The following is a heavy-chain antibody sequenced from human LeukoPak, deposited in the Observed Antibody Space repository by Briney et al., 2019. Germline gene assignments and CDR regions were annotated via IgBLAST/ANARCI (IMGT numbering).Heavy chain of an antibody. CDR2: MNPNSGNT. J-gene: IGHJ4*02. CDR1: GYTFTSYD. CDR3: ARAEDWMITFGGVRFGY. D-gene: IGHD3-16*01. Sequence: GASVTVSCKASGYTFTSYDINWVRQATGQGLEWMGWMNPNSGNTGYAQKFQGRVTMTRNTSISTAYMELSSLRSEDTAVYYCARAEDWMITFGGVRFGYWGQGTLVTVSS. V-gene: IGHV1-8*01.